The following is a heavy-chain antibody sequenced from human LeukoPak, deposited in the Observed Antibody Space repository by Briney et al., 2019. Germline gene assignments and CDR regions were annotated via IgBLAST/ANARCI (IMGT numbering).Heavy chain of an antibody. V-gene: IGHV5-51*01. D-gene: IGHD3-10*01. CDR2: IYPGDSDT. J-gene: IGHJ6*03. CDR1: GYSFTSNW. CDR3: ARHKDSYYYGSGSYQLNPAGYMDV. Sequence: GESLKISCKGSGYSFTSNWIGWVRQMPGKGLEWMGIIYPGDSDTRYSPSFQGQDTISADKSISTAYLQWSSLKASDTAMYYCARHKDSYYYGSGSYQLNPAGYMDVWGKGTTLTVSS.